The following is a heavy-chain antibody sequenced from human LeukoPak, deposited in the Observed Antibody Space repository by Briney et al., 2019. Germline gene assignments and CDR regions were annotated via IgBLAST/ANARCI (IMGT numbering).Heavy chain of an antibody. Sequence: SETLSLTCTVSGDSISSSSYYWGWIRQPPGKELEWIGSIYYSGSTYYNPSLNSRVTISVDTSKNQFSLKLSSVTAADTAVYYCARDYLGGNPDAFDIWGQGTMVTLSS. CDR2: IYYSGST. CDR3: ARDYLGGNPDAFDI. V-gene: IGHV4-39*07. D-gene: IGHD4-23*01. J-gene: IGHJ3*02. CDR1: GDSISSSSYY.